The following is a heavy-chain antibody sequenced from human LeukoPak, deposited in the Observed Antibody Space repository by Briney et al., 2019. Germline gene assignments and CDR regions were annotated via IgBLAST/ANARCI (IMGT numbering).Heavy chain of an antibody. J-gene: IGHJ6*02. CDR3: ARHHCTSTSCYPYYYYAMEV. CDR1: GYTFTNYW. D-gene: IGHD2-2*01. V-gene: IGHV5-51*01. CDR2: IFPGHSDT. Sequence: PGESLKLSCKGSGYTFTNYWIGWVRQMPGKGLERMGIIFPGHSDTRYSPSFQGQVTISVDKSISTAYLQWSSLKASDTAIYYCARHHCTSTSCYPYYYYAMEVWGPGTKVTVSS.